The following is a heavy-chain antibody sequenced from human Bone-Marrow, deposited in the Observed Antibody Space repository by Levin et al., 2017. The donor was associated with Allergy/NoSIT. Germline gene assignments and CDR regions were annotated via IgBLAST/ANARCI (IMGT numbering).Heavy chain of an antibody. CDR3: ARDGYVGDGYDFDY. Sequence: GSLRLSCEVSNYSISSGYYWGWFRQPPGKGLEWIGSIYHSGMTYYNPSLKSRVTLSVDTSKNKFSLNLKPVTAADTAMYYCARDGYVGDGYDFDYWGQGILVTVSS. CDR2: IYHSGMT. V-gene: IGHV4-38-2*02. J-gene: IGHJ4*02. CDR1: NYSISSGYY. D-gene: IGHD5-24*01.